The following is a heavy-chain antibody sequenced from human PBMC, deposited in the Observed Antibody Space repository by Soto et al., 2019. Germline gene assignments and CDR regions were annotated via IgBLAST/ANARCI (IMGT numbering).Heavy chain of an antibody. Sequence: QVQLVQSGAEVKKPGSSVKVSCKASGGTFSSYAISWVRQAPGQGLEWMGGIIPIFGTANYAQKFQGRVTITADESTSTAYMELSSLRSEDTAVYYCARPHDYGDHLPFQPPYGMDVWGQGTTVTVSS. CDR2: IIPIFGTA. J-gene: IGHJ6*02. D-gene: IGHD4-17*01. CDR3: ARPHDYGDHLPFQPPYGMDV. V-gene: IGHV1-69*01. CDR1: GGTFSSYA.